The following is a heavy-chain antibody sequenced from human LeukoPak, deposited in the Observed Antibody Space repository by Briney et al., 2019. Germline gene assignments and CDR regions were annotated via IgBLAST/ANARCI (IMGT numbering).Heavy chain of an antibody. CDR1: GFTFSSYW. CDR3: ARGPLIAVAGTGIDY. Sequence: GGSLRLSCAASGFTFSSYWMHWVRHAPGKGLVWVSRINSDGSSTSYADSVKGRFTISRDNAKNTLYLQMNSLRAEDTAVYYCARGPLIAVAGTGIDYWGQGTLVTVSS. CDR2: INSDGSST. V-gene: IGHV3-74*01. J-gene: IGHJ4*02. D-gene: IGHD6-19*01.